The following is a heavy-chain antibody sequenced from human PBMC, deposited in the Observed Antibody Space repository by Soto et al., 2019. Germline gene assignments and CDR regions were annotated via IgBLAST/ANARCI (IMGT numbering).Heavy chain of an antibody. CDR3: AGGFGSGHYDY. J-gene: IGHJ4*02. Sequence: SETLSLTCDVFGVSISSSSWWSWVRQPPGKGLEWVGEIYHSGSTNYNPSLKSRVTISVDKSKNQFSLRLTSVTAADTAVYYCAGGFGSGHYDYWGQGSLVTVSS. CDR1: GVSISSSSW. V-gene: IGHV4-4*02. CDR2: IYHSGST. D-gene: IGHD3-10*01.